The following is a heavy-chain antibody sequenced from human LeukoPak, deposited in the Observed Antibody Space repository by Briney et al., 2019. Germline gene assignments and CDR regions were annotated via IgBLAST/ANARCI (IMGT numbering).Heavy chain of an antibody. CDR2: IIPILGIA. V-gene: IGHV1-69*04. Sequence: SVKVSCKASGGTFSSYAISWVRQAPGQGLEWMGRIIPILGIANYAQKFQGRVTITADKSTSTAYMELSSLRSEDTAVYYCARTPALMSHFDYWGQGTLVTVSS. J-gene: IGHJ4*02. CDR1: GGTFSSYA. CDR3: ARTPALMSHFDY. D-gene: IGHD2-15*01.